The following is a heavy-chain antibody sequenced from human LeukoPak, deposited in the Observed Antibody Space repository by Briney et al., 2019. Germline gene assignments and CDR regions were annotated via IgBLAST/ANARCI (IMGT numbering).Heavy chain of an antibody. J-gene: IGHJ5*02. CDR2: ISSSSSYI. CDR3: ARAGCSGGSCFRTAPWFDP. Sequence: GGSLRLSRAASGFTFSSYSMNWVRQAPGKGLEWVSSISSSSSYIYYADSVKGRFTISRDNAKNSLYLQMNSLRAEDTAVYYCARAGCSGGSCFRTAPWFDPWGQGTLVTVSS. D-gene: IGHD2-15*01. CDR1: GFTFSSYS. V-gene: IGHV3-21*01.